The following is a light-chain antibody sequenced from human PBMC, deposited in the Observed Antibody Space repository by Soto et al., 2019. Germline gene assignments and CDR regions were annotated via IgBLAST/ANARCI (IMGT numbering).Light chain of an antibody. CDR1: STDVGGYNY. J-gene: IGLJ2*01. Sequence: QSALTQPASGSGSPGQSITISCTGSSTDVGGYNYVSWHQQHPGKAPKLMIFDVTKRPSGVSNRFSGSKSGDTASLTISGLQAEDEADYYCSSYTRDKTVLFGGGTKLTVL. CDR2: DVT. CDR3: SSYTRDKTVL. V-gene: IGLV2-14*03.